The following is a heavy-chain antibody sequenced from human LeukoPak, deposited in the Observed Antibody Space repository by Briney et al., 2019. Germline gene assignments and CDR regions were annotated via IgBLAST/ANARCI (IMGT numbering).Heavy chain of an antibody. V-gene: IGHV3-48*02. D-gene: IGHD3-10*01. Sequence: GGSLRLSCAASGFTSSTYSMNWVRQAPGKGLEWISYININSGVTWYADSVKGRFTVSRDTAKSSQYLQMNSLRDEDTAVYYCASGYFGELLTGRAGWYFDLWGRGTLVTVSS. J-gene: IGHJ2*01. CDR2: ININSGVT. CDR1: GFTSSTYS. CDR3: ASGYFGELLTGRAGWYFDL.